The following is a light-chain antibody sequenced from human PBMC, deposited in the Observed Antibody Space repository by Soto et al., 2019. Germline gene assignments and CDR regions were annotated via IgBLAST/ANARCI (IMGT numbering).Light chain of an antibody. CDR3: SSFTSSMTNV. Sequence: QPVLTQPASVSGSPGESITISCTGTSSDVGGYNSVSWYQHHPGKAPKLILYDVCDRPSGVSYLFSGSKSGNTASLTISGLQAADEADYFCSSFTSSMTNVFGSWTKVTVL. V-gene: IGLV2-14*03. CDR2: DVC. J-gene: IGLJ1*01. CDR1: SSDVGGYNS.